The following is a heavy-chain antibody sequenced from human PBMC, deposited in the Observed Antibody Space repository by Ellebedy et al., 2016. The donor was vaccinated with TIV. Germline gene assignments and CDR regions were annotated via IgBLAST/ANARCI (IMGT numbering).Heavy chain of an antibody. CDR1: GFTFTNSA. V-gene: IGHV1-58*02. CDR3: AQRPRYYFDC. CDR2: IVVGSGNT. J-gene: IGHJ4*02. Sequence: ASVKVSCKASGFTFTNSAMQWVRQARGQRLEWIGWIVVGSGNTNYAQKFQERVTITRDMSTSTAYMELSSLRSEDTAVYYCAQRPRYYFDCWGQGSLVTVSS.